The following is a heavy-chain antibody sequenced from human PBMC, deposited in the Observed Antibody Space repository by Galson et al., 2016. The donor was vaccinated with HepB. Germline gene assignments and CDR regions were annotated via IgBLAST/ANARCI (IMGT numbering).Heavy chain of an antibody. CDR3: ARDRLGPYGMDV. CDR2: INPSGDSA. Sequence: SVKVSCKASGYTFTNYYMHWVRQAPGQGLDWMGIINPSGDSARYAQKFQGRVTTTRDTSTSTVYMELSSLRSEDTAVYFCARDRLGPYGMDVWGQGTTVTVSS. CDR1: GYTFTNYY. J-gene: IGHJ6*02. V-gene: IGHV1-46*01. D-gene: IGHD7-27*01.